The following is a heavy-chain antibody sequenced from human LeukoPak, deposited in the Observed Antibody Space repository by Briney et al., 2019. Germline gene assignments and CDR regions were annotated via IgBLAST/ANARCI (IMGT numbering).Heavy chain of an antibody. D-gene: IGHD3-22*01. CDR2: IYTSGST. CDR1: GGSIMRYY. J-gene: IGHJ6*03. Sequence: SETLSLTCTVSGGSIMRYYWSWIRQPPGKGLEWIGYIYTSGSTNYNPSLKSRVTISVDTSKNQFSLKLSSVTAADTAVYYCARSVVVITTFPSYYYYMDVWGKGTTVTVSS. CDR3: ARSVVVITTFPSYYYYMDV. V-gene: IGHV4-4*09.